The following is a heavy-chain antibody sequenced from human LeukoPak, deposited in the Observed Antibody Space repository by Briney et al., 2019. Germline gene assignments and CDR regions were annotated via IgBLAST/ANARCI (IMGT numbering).Heavy chain of an antibody. J-gene: IGHJ4*02. CDR3: AKGGRSGSLMFDY. CDR2: ISDSGGST. V-gene: IGHV3-23*01. Sequence: GGSLRLSCAASGFTFSSYSMSWVRQPPGKGLEWVSAISDSGGSTYYADSVKGRFTISRDNSKNTLNLQMNGLRAEDTAVYYCAKGGRSGSLMFDYWGQGTLVTVSS. D-gene: IGHD3-10*01. CDR1: GFTFSSYS.